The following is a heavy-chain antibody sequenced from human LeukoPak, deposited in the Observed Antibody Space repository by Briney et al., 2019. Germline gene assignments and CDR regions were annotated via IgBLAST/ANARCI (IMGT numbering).Heavy chain of an antibody. V-gene: IGHV3-23*01. CDR1: GFTFSSYA. J-gene: IGHJ5*02. D-gene: IGHD2-2*01. CDR2: ISGSGGST. Sequence: GGSLRLSCAASGFTFSSYAMSWVRQAPGKGLEWVSAISGSGGSTYYADSVKGRFTISRDNSKNTLYLQMNSLRAEDTAVYYCAKGVYSHWDPLDPDQPFDPWGQGTLVTVSS. CDR3: AKGVYSHWDPLDPDQPFDP.